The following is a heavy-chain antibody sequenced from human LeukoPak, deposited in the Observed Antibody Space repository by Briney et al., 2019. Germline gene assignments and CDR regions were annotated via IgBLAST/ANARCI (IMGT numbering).Heavy chain of an antibody. Sequence: GGSLRLSCAASGFTFDDYAMHWVRQAPGKGLEWVSGISWNSGSIGYADSVKGRFTISRDNAKNSLYLQMNSLRAEDTALYYCAKDASSGTRDYYYYMDVWGKGTTVTISS. J-gene: IGHJ6*03. V-gene: IGHV3-9*01. CDR2: ISWNSGSI. CDR1: GFTFDDYA. CDR3: AKDASSGTRDYYYYMDV. D-gene: IGHD1-1*01.